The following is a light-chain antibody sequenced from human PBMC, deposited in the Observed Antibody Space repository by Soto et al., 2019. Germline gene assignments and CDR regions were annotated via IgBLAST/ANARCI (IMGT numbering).Light chain of an antibody. CDR3: QSYDTSLSGSEV. CDR1: SSNIGAGHD. Sequence: QSVLTQPPSVSGAPGKRVTISCTGSSSNIGAGHDVHWYQHLPGTAPKLLIYGNGNRPSGIPDRFSGSKSGTSASLAITGLQAEDEADYYCQSYDTSLSGSEVFGTGTKVTVL. V-gene: IGLV1-40*01. J-gene: IGLJ1*01. CDR2: GNG.